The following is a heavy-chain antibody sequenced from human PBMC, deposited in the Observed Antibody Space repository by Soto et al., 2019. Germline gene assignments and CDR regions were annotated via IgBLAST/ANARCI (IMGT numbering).Heavy chain of an antibody. V-gene: IGHV3-30*18. CDR1: GFTFSSYG. J-gene: IGHJ6*03. CDR2: ISYDGSNK. CDR3: AKSLGYCSGGSCYRGYYYYYMDV. D-gene: IGHD2-15*01. Sequence: GGSLRLSCAASGFTFSSYGMHWVRQAPGKGLEWVAVISYDGSNKYYADSVKGRFTISRDNSKNTLYLQMNSLRAEDTAVYYCAKSLGYCSGGSCYRGYYYYYMDVWGKGTTVTVSS.